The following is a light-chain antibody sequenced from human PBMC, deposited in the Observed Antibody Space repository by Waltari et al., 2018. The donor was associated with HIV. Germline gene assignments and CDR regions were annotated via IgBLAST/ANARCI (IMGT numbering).Light chain of an antibody. CDR2: EVY. CDR1: SSDVGRYTL. CDR3: CSYAGSNIP. V-gene: IGLV2-23*02. J-gene: IGLJ2*01. Sequence: QSDLNQLASVPGSFGQSITLSCTGTSSDVGRYTLVSWYHHHPCKAPKLIMYEVYKRPSGVSNRFSGSKSGNSASLTISGLQAEDEADYYCCSYAGSNIPFGGGTKVTVL.